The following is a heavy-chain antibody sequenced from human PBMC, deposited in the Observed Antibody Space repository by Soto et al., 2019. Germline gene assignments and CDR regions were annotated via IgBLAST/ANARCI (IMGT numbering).Heavy chain of an antibody. V-gene: IGHV4-59*01. CDR3: ARMRGTYDSSGFDY. J-gene: IGHJ4*02. Sequence: SETLSLTCTVSGGSISSYYLSWIRQPPGKGLEWIGYIYYSGSTNYNPSLKSRVTISVDTSKNQFSLKLSSVTAADTAVYYCARMRGTYDSSGFDYWGQGTLVTVYS. D-gene: IGHD3-22*01. CDR2: IYYSGST. CDR1: GGSISSYY.